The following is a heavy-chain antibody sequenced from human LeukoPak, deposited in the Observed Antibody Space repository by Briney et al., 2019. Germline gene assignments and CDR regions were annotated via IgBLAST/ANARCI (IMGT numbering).Heavy chain of an antibody. CDR1: ATSLSLHY. Sequence: FGTLSLTCTVSATSLSLHYWSWLRQSAGLGLEWLGYISTTGGTTYNPSLESRVTMSEDTSQNQLSLTLSSVTAADTAVYFCARQDGLWVGDLGGWFDFWGQGIQVTVSS. D-gene: IGHD3-10*01. CDR2: ISTTGGT. CDR3: ARQDGLWVGDLGGWFDF. J-gene: IGHJ5*01. V-gene: IGHV4-4*09.